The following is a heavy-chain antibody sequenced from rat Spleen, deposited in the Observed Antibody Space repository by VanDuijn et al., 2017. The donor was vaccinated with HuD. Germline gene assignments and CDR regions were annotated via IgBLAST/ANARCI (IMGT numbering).Heavy chain of an antibody. CDR3: AREYYGYTNWFAY. J-gene: IGHJ3*01. Sequence: EVQLVESDGGLVQPGRSLKLSCAASGFTFSDYYMAWVRQAPTKGLEWVATIIYDGSTTYYRDSVKGRFTISRDNAKTTLYLQMDSLRSEDTATYYCAREYYGYTNWFAYWGQGTLVTVSS. CDR1: GFTFSDYY. D-gene: IGHD1-9*01. CDR2: IIYDGSTT. V-gene: IGHV5-29*01.